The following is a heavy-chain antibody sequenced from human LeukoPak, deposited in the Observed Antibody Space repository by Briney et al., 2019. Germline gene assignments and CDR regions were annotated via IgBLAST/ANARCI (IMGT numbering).Heavy chain of an antibody. CDR3: ARDYSKMNPFYCGGDCPPWAFDV. CDR2: IKSDGSIT. Sequence: GGSLRLSCAASGFTFSSNWMHWVRQAPGKGLVWVSRIKSDGSITNYADSVKGRFTISRDNAKNTLYLQMNSLRAEDTAVYYCARDYSKMNPFYCGGDCPPWAFDVWGQGTMVTVSS. CDR1: GFTFSSNW. J-gene: IGHJ3*01. V-gene: IGHV3-74*01. D-gene: IGHD2-21*02.